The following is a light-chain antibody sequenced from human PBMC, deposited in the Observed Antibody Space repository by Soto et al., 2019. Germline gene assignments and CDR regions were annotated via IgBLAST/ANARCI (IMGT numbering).Light chain of an antibody. CDR2: AAS. V-gene: IGKV1-17*01. Sequence: DIQMTQSPSSLSASVGDRVTMTCRASQGIRNDLGWYQQKPGKAPKRLIYAASSRATGVPDRFSGSGSGTDFTLTISRLEPEDFAVYYCQQYTNAHGITFGQGTRLEIK. CDR3: QQYTNAHGIT. J-gene: IGKJ5*01. CDR1: QGIRND.